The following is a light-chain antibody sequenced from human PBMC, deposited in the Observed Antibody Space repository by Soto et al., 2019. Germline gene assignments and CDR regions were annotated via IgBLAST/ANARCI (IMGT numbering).Light chain of an antibody. CDR2: DAS. Sequence: VLTQSAATLSLSPGERATLSCRASMNVNSHLDWYPQQPGQAPRLVIYDASNRAPGIPARFSGSGSGTDLNLTISIVEPEDFVVYYCQQRQYWPPITFGQGIRLEIK. CDR3: QQRQYWPPIT. CDR1: MNVNSH. V-gene: IGKV3-11*01. J-gene: IGKJ5*01.